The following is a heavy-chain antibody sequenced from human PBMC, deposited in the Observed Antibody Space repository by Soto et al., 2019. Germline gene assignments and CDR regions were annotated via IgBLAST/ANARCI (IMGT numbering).Heavy chain of an antibody. CDR1: GFTFDDYA. CDR2: INWNSGSI. V-gene: IGHV3-9*01. J-gene: IGHJ1*01. Sequence: EVQLVESGGGLVQPGRSLRIPCAASGFTFDDYAMHWVRQVPGKGLEWVSGINWNSGSIGYADSVKGRFAISRDNAKNSLHLQMNSLRAEDTAFYYCVKDESINWYSGHFRHWGQGTLVTVSS. CDR3: VKDESINWYSGHFRH. D-gene: IGHD6-13*01.